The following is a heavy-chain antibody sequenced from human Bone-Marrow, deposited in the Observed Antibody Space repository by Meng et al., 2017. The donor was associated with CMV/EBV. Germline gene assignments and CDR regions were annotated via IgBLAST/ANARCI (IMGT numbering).Heavy chain of an antibody. V-gene: IGHV3-21*01. Sequence: GGSLRLSCAVSGFTFTTYTMVWVRQAPGKGLEWVSSISSTTSYRYYADSVQGRFTVSRDNAKNSLYLQLNSLRAEDTAVYYCARDMGWYRFDSWGQGTLVTGSS. CDR2: ISSTTSYR. D-gene: IGHD6-19*01. CDR3: ARDMGWYRFDS. CDR1: GFTFTTYT. J-gene: IGHJ5*01.